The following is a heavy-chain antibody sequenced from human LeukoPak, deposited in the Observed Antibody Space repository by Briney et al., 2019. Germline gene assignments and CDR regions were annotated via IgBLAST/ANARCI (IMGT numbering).Heavy chain of an antibody. CDR3: AKDYSDSNSVDY. V-gene: IGHV3-30*18. CDR1: GFTFSSYG. CDR2: ISYDGSNK. J-gene: IGHJ4*02. Sequence: HSGRSLRLSCAASGFTFSSYGMHWVRQAPGKGLEWVAVISYDGSNKYYADSVKGRFTISRDNSKNTLYLQMNSLGAEDTAVYYCAKDYSDSNSVDYWGQGTLVTVSS. D-gene: IGHD4-11*01.